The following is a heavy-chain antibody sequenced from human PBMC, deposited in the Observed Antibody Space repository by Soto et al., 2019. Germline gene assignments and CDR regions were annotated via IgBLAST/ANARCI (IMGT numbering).Heavy chain of an antibody. CDR1: GGSISSSSYY. J-gene: IGHJ5*02. D-gene: IGHD3-3*01. Sequence: QLQLQESGPGLVKPSETLSLTCTVSGGSISSSSYYWGWIRQPPGKGLEWIGSIYYSGSTYYNPSLKSRVTISVDTSKNQFSLKLSSVTAADTAVYYCATNDFWSGYRFDPWGQGTLVTVSS. CDR3: ATNDFWSGYRFDP. V-gene: IGHV4-39*01. CDR2: IYYSGST.